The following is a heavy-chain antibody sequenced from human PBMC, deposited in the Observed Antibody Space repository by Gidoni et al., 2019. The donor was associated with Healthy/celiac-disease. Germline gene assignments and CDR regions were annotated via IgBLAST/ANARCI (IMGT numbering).Heavy chain of an antibody. V-gene: IGHV4-39*01. Sequence: QLQLQDSGPGLVQPSATLSLTCTVSGGSISSRSYYWGWIRQPPGKGLEWIGSIYYSGSTYYNPSLKRRVTISVDTSKNQFSLKLSSVTAADTAVYYCARQGSSASLTADAFDIWGQGTMVTVSS. CDR1: GGSISSRSYY. CDR2: IYYSGST. D-gene: IGHD3-10*01. CDR3: ARQGSSASLTADAFDI. J-gene: IGHJ3*02.